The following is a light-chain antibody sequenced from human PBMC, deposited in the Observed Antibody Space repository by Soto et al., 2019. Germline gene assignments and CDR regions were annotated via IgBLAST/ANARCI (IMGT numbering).Light chain of an antibody. CDR3: LLVYSGVVI. CDR2: DTY. CDR1: AGAVTSGHY. Sequence: QAVVTQEPSLTVSPGGTVTLTCGSSAGAVTSGHYPYWFQQKPGQAPRTLISDTYNKHSWTPARFSGSLLGGKAALTLSGAQSEDEADYYCLLVYSGVVIFGGGTQLTVL. V-gene: IGLV7-46*01. J-gene: IGLJ2*01.